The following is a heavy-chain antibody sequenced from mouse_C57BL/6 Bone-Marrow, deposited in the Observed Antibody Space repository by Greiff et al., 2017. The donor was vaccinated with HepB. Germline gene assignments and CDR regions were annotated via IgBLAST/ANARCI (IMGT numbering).Heavy chain of an antibody. CDR3: ASPLYGYDRGNYAMDY. V-gene: IGHV1-39*01. CDR1: GYSFTDYN. J-gene: IGHJ4*01. CDR2: INPNYGHP. D-gene: IGHD2-2*01. Sequence: VQLKESGPELVKPGASVKISCKASGYSFTDYNMNWVQQSNGKSLEWIGVINPNYGHPSYNQQFKGKATLTVDQSSSTAYMQLNSLTSEDSAVYYCASPLYGYDRGNYAMDYWGQGTSVTVSS.